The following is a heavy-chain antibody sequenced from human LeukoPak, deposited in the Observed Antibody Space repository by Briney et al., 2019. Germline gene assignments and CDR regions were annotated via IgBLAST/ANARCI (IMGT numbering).Heavy chain of an antibody. CDR2: MSYSGST. CDR1: GGSITSYY. Sequence: SETLSLTCTVSGGSITSYYWSWIRQSPGKGLEWIGYMSYSGSTNYNPSLKSRVTISVDTSKNQFSLKLSSVTAADTAVYYCARVVYDSSGDDAFDIWGQGTMVTVSS. J-gene: IGHJ3*02. V-gene: IGHV4-59*01. D-gene: IGHD3-22*01. CDR3: ARVVYDSSGDDAFDI.